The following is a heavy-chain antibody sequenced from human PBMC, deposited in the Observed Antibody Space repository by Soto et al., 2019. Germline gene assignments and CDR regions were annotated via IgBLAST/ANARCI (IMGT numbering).Heavy chain of an antibody. CDR3: AHAGGIPLWFSAFDI. D-gene: IGHD5-18*01. Sequence: QITLKESGPTLVKPTQTLTLTCTFSGFSLSTSGVGVGWIRQPPGKALEWLALIYWDDDKRYSPSLTSRLTLTKDTSNNHLVLTMTNMDPVHTATYYCAHAGGIPLWFSAFDIWGQGTMVTVSS. CDR1: GFSLSTSGVG. J-gene: IGHJ3*02. CDR2: IYWDDDK. V-gene: IGHV2-5*02.